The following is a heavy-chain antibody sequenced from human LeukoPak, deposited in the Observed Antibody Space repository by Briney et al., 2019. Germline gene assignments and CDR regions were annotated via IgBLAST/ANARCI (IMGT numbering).Heavy chain of an antibody. Sequence: SETLSLTCTVSGGSISSYYWSRIRQPAGKGLEWIGRIYTSGSTNYNPSLKSRVTMSLDTSKNQFSLKLSSVTAADTAVYYCARDKCGGDCYEDWSDPWGQGTLVTVSS. CDR1: GGSISSYY. V-gene: IGHV4-4*07. CDR3: ARDKCGGDCYEDWSDP. J-gene: IGHJ5*02. D-gene: IGHD2-21*02. CDR2: IYTSGST.